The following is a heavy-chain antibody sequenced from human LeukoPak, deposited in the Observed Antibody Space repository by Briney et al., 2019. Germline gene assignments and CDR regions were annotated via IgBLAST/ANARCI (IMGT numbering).Heavy chain of an antibody. J-gene: IGHJ4*02. D-gene: IGHD6-13*01. CDR2: ISSSSSTM. V-gene: IGHV3-48*04. CDR3: ARVYLGAAGPSTFDY. CDR1: GFTFSDYN. Sequence: GGSLRLSCAASGFTFSDYNVNWVRQAPGKGLEWVSYISSSSSTMYYADSVKGRFTISRDNAKNSLFLQMNSLTAEDTAIYYCARVYLGAAGPSTFDYWGQGTLVTVSS.